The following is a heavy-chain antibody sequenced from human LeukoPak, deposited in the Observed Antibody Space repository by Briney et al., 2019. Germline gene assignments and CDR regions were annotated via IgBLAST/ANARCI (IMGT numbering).Heavy chain of an antibody. CDR3: ARASGGSYYGAFDI. CDR1: GGTFSSYT. Sequence: SVKVSCKASGGTFSSYTISWVRQAPGRGLEWMGRIIPILGIANYAQKFQGRVTITADKSTSTAYMELSSLRSEDTAVYYCARASGGSYYGAFDIWGQGTMVTVSS. V-gene: IGHV1-69*02. J-gene: IGHJ3*02. CDR2: IIPILGIA. D-gene: IGHD1-26*01.